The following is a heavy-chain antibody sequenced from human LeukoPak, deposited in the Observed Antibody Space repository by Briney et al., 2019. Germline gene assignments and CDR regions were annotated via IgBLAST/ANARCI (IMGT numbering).Heavy chain of an antibody. Sequence: GASVKVSCKASGYTFTSYAMNWVRQAPGQGLEWMGWINTNTGNPTYAQGFTGRFVFSLDTSVSTAYLQISSLKAEDTAVYYCARGNFDWLLRMVGAFDIWGQGTMVTVSS. CDR2: INTNTGNP. CDR3: ARGNFDWLLRMVGAFDI. J-gene: IGHJ3*02. D-gene: IGHD3-9*01. CDR1: GYTFTSYA. V-gene: IGHV7-4-1*02.